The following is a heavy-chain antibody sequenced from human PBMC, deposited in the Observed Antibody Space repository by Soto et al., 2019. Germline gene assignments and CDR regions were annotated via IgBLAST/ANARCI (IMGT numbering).Heavy chain of an antibody. CDR2: IYFGGST. CDR1: GCSISSGDYS. D-gene: IGHD3-22*01. CDR3: ARVRTEFDTSGPVDY. J-gene: IGHJ4*02. V-gene: IGHV4-30-2*01. Sequence: TSETLSLTCAVSGCSISSGDYSWNWILQPPGKGLEWIGYIYFGGSTYYNPSLQSRVTMSVDRSRNQFSLKLNSVTAADTAVYYCARVRTEFDTSGPVDYWGQGTLVTVSS.